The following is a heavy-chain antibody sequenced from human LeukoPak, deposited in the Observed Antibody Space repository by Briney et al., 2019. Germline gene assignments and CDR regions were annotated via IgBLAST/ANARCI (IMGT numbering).Heavy chain of an antibody. CDR2: IYHSGST. V-gene: IGHV4-30-2*01. D-gene: IGHD3-22*01. Sequence: SETLSLTCAVSGGSISSGGYSWSWIRQPPGKGLEWIGYIYHSGSTYYNPSLKSRVTISVDRPKNQFSLKLSSVTAADTAVYYCARAVGSSGPYNWFDPWGQGTLVTVSS. CDR1: GGSISSGGYS. CDR3: ARAVGSSGPYNWFDP. J-gene: IGHJ5*02.